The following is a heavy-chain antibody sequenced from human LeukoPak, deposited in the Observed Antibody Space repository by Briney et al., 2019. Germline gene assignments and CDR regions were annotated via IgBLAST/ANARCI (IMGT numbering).Heavy chain of an antibody. Sequence: GGSLRLSCAASEFTFSDYYMSWIRQAPGKGLEWVSYISYSGDTIYYADSVKGRFTVSRDNAKNSLYLQMNSQRAEDTAVYYCAREALDAYCSSTSCYLIDYWGQGTLVTVSS. D-gene: IGHD2-2*01. CDR3: AREALDAYCSSTSCYLIDY. CDR1: EFTFSDYY. J-gene: IGHJ4*02. CDR2: ISYSGDTI. V-gene: IGHV3-11*04.